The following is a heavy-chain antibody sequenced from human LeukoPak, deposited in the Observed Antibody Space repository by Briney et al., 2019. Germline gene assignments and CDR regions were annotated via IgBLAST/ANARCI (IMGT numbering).Heavy chain of an antibody. CDR2: IYYSGST. CDR3: AGTPGHDFWSGNYYYMDV. J-gene: IGHJ6*03. Sequence: SETLSLTCTVSGGSISSYYWSWIRQPPGKGLEWIGYIYYSGSTNYNPSLKSRVNISVDTSKNQFSLKLSSVTAADTAVDYCAGTPGHDFWSGNYYYMDVWGKGTPVTVSS. V-gene: IGHV4-59*01. CDR1: GGSISSYY. D-gene: IGHD3-3*01.